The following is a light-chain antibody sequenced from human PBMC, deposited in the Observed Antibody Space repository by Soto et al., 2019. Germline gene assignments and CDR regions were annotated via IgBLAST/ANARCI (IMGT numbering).Light chain of an antibody. J-gene: IGKJ4*01. CDR2: SAS. CDR1: QSVSSSY. V-gene: IGKV3-20*01. Sequence: EIVLTQSPGTLSLSPGERATLSCRATQSVSSSYLAWYQQKPGQAPRLLIYSASSRATGIPDRFSGSGSGTDVTLTISRLEPEDFAVYYCQQYGSSPRLTFGGGTKVEIK. CDR3: QQYGSSPRLT.